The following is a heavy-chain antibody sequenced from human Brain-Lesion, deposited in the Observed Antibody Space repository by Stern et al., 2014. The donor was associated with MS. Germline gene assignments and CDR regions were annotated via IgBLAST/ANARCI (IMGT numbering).Heavy chain of an antibody. CDR2: IFNSGST. CDR1: GGSISSGGYY. CDR3: ARGRVVPGFQYYATDV. Sequence: QVQLQESGPGLVKPSQTLSLSCTVSGGSISSGGYYWSWIRQPAGKGLEWIGRIFNSGSTRYNPSHKSRVTISIDTSKNQFSLRLNSMTAADTAVYYCARGRVVPGFQYYATDVWGQGTTVIVSS. D-gene: IGHD2-2*01. J-gene: IGHJ6*02. V-gene: IGHV4-61*02.